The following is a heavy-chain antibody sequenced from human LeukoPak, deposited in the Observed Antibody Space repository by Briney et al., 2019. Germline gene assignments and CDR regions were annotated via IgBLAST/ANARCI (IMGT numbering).Heavy chain of an antibody. J-gene: IGHJ2*01. CDR2: ISDDGSRQ. CDR1: GFTFSNYA. Sequence: GGSLRLSCAATGFTFSNYAIHWGRQAPGKGLEWVAFISDDGSRQHYADSVKGRFTISRDNAKNSLYLQLNSLRADDTAVYYCARGPSGTRYFDLWGRGTLVTVSS. CDR3: ARGPSGTRYFDL. D-gene: IGHD3-10*01. V-gene: IGHV3-30-3*01.